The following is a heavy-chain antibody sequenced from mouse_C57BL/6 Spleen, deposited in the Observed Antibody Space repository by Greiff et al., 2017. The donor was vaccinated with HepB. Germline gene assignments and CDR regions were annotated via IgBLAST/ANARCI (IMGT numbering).Heavy chain of an antibody. D-gene: IGHD1-1*01. CDR3: ASHYYGSSHRYFDV. Sequence: VQLQQSGPELVKPGASVKMSCKASGYTFTDYNMHWVKQSHGKSLEWIGYINPNNGGTSYNQKFKGKATLTVNKSSSTAYMQLRSLTSEDSAVYYCASHYYGSSHRYFDVWGTGTTVTVSS. J-gene: IGHJ1*03. CDR1: GYTFTDYN. V-gene: IGHV1-22*01. CDR2: INPNNGGT.